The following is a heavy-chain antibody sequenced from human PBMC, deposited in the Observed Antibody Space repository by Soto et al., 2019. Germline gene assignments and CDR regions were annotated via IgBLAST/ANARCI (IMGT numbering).Heavy chain of an antibody. J-gene: IGHJ6*02. CDR1: GYTFSTYG. V-gene: IGHV1-3*01. D-gene: IGHD1-1*01. CDR3: ARGKGMEENYFYYGLDI. CDR2: LNGGTGQT. Sequence: ASVKVSCKASGYTFSTYGMHWVRQAPGQSLEWMGWLNGGTGQTRYSQRFQDRVIITRDASASTGYMELSSLRSEDTAVYYCARGKGMEENYFYYGLDIWGQGTTVTVSS.